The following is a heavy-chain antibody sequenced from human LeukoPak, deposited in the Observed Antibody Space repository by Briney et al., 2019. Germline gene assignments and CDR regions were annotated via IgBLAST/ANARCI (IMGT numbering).Heavy chain of an antibody. CDR2: ISSSSSYT. D-gene: IGHD2-21*01. J-gene: IGHJ4*02. CDR3: ARDAIEKQEFDYFDY. Sequence: GASLRLSCAASGFTFSSYAMSWVRQAPGKGLEWVSYISSSSSYTNYADSVKGRFTISRDNAKNSLYLQMNSLRAEDTAVYYCARDAIEKQEFDYFDYWGQGTLVTVSS. CDR1: GFTFSSYA. V-gene: IGHV3-21*05.